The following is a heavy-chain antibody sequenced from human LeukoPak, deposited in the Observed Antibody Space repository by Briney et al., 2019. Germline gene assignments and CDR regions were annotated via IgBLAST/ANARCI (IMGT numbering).Heavy chain of an antibody. J-gene: IGHJ4*02. D-gene: IGHD2-2*01. CDR2: INTNTGNP. V-gene: IGHV7-4-1*02. CDR3: AREGGDCSSTSCSVFY. Sequence: ASVKVSCKASGYSFTGHYMHWVPQAPGQGLEWMGWINTNTGNPTYAQGFTGRFVFSLDTSVSTAYLQISSLKAEDTAVYYCAREGGDCSSTSCSVFYWGQGTLVTVSS. CDR1: GYSFTGHY.